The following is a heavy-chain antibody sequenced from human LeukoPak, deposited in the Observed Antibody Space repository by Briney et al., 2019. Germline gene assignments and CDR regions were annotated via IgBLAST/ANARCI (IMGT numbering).Heavy chain of an antibody. D-gene: IGHD4-17*01. V-gene: IGHV4-34*01. CDR2: INHSGLT. J-gene: IGHJ3*02. CDR1: GFTFSSYA. Sequence: PGGSLRLSCAVSGFTFSSYAMNWVRQAPGKGLEWIGEINHSGLTNYNPSLKSRVTISLDTSKNQFSLKLSSVTAADTAVYYCARVLAPTVTPNDAFDIWGQGTMVTVSS. CDR3: ARVLAPTVTPNDAFDI.